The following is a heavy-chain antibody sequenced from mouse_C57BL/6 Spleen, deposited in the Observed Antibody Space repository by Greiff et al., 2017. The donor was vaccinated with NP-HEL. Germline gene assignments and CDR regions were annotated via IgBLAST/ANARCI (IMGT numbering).Heavy chain of an antibody. Sequence: VQLKQSGAELVRPGASVKLSCTASGFNIKDDYMHWVKQRPEQGLEWIGWIDPENGDTEYASKFQGKATITADTSSNTAYLQLSSLTSEDTAVYYCTTGTTAYWGQGTLVTVSA. V-gene: IGHV14-4*01. D-gene: IGHD2-12*01. CDR3: TTGTTAY. CDR1: GFNIKDDY. J-gene: IGHJ3*01. CDR2: IDPENGDT.